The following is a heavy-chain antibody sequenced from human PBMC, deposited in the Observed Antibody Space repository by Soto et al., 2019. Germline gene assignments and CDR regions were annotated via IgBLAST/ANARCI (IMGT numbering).Heavy chain of an antibody. V-gene: IGHV3-23*01. CDR2: IGGRGTSA. CDR1: GFSFSNYA. J-gene: IGHJ5*02. Sequence: SGGSLRLSCAASGFSFSNYAMSWVRQAPGKGLEWLSGIGGRGTSAYYADSVKGRFAISRDNSENTVYLQMNSLRAEDTALYFCAKGGYIYGLDPWGQGTLVTVSS. D-gene: IGHD5-18*01. CDR3: AKGGYIYGLDP.